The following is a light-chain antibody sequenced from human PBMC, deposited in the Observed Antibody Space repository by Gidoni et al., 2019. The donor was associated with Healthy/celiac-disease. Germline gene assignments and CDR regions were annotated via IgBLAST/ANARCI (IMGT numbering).Light chain of an antibody. V-gene: IGLV2-14*01. CDR3: SSYTSSSTLVV. J-gene: IGLJ2*01. Sequence: QSALTQPASVSGSPGQSITISCTGTSSDVGRYNYVSWYQQHPGKAHKLMIYEVSNRPSGVSNRFSGSKSGNPASLTISGLQAEDEADYYCSSYTSSSTLVVFGGGTKLTVL. CDR2: EVS. CDR1: SSDVGRYNY.